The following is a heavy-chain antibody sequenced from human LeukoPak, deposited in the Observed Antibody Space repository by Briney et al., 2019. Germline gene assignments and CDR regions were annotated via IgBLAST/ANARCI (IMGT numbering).Heavy chain of an antibody. CDR3: ARVMGCSSTSCYKNYYYMDV. CDR2: ISAYNGNT. CDR1: GYTFTSYG. J-gene: IGHJ6*03. Sequence: ASVKVSCKASGYTFTSYGISWVRQAPGQGLEWMGWISAYNGNTNYAQKLRGRVTMTTDTSTSTAYMELRSLRSDYTAVYYCARVMGCSSTSCYKNYYYMDVWGKGTTVTVSS. D-gene: IGHD2-2*02. V-gene: IGHV1-18*01.